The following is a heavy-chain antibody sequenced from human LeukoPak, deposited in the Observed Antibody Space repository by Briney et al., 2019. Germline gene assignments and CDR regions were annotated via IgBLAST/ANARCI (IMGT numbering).Heavy chain of an antibody. CDR3: ARVRSITFGGVIAPDY. J-gene: IGHJ4*02. Sequence: ASVKVSCKASRYTFTSYGISWVRQAPGQGLEWMGWISAYNGNTNYAQKLQGRVTMTTDTSTSTAYMELRSLRSDDTAVYYCARVRSITFGGVIAPDYWGQGTLVTVSS. CDR1: RYTFTSYG. D-gene: IGHD3-16*02. V-gene: IGHV1-18*01. CDR2: ISAYNGNT.